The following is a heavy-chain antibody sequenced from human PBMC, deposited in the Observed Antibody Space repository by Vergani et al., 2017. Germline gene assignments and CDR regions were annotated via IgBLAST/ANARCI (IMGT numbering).Heavy chain of an antibody. V-gene: IGHV4-59*01. CDR2: IYYSGNT. CDR3: ARAVGCSSTSCYNYYYYMDV. J-gene: IGHJ6*03. Sequence: QVQLQESGPGLVKPSETLSLTCTVSGGSISSYYWSWIRQPPGKGLEWIGYIYYSGNTNYNPSLKSRVTISVDTSKNQFALKLSSVTAADTAVYYCARAVGCSSTSCYNYYYYMDVWGKGTTVTVSS. D-gene: IGHD2-2*02. CDR1: GGSISSYY.